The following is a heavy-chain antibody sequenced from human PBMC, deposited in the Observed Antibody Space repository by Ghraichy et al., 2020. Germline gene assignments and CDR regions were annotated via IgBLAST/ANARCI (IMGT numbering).Heavy chain of an antibody. Sequence: GGSLRLSCAASGFTFSSYWMSWVRQAPGKGLEWVANIKHDGSEKYYVDSVKGRFTISRDNAKNSLYLQMNSLRAEDTAVYYCARDKFLRNVVGYYYYYGMDVWGQGTTVTVSS. D-gene: IGHD2-21*01. J-gene: IGHJ6*02. CDR3: ARDKFLRNVVGYYYYYGMDV. CDR2: IKHDGSEK. V-gene: IGHV3-7*01. CDR1: GFTFSSYW.